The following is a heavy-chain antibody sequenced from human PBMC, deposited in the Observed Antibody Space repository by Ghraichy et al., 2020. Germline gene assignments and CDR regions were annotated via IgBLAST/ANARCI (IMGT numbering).Heavy chain of an antibody. CDR2: INGDGSST. CDR3: AGAVTGYFDY. D-gene: IGHD4-17*01. V-gene: IGHV3-74*01. CDR1: GFTFSNYW. J-gene: IGHJ4*02. Sequence: ETLSLTCAASGFTFSNYWMHWVRQAPGKGLVWVSRINGDGSSTRYADSVKGRFTISRDNAKNTLYLQMNSLRAEDTAVYYCAGAVTGYFDYWGQGTLVTVSS.